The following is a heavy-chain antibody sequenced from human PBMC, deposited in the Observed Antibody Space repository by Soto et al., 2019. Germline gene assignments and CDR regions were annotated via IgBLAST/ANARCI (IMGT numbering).Heavy chain of an antibody. D-gene: IGHD3-3*01. CDR2: ISYDGSNK. J-gene: IGHJ6*02. CDR1: GFTFSSYA. Sequence: VQLVESGGGVVQPGRSLRLSCAASGFTFSSYAMHWVRQAPGKGLEWVAVISYDGSNKYYADSVKGRFTISRDNSKNTLYLQMNSLRAEDTAVYYCARDTYDFWSGYYSDYYGMDVWGQGTTVTVSS. CDR3: ARDTYDFWSGYYSDYYGMDV. V-gene: IGHV3-30-3*01.